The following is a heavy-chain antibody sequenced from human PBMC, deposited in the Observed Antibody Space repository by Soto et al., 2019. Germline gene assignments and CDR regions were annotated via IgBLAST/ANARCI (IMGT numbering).Heavy chain of an antibody. D-gene: IGHD3-10*01. CDR2: IFTRDSET. CDR3: ARGYFDSGHGYDL. V-gene: IGHV5-51*01. J-gene: IGHJ5*02. CDR1: GHLFNNHW. Sequence: PGESLKISCKGPGHLFNNHWIGWVRQTPGKGLEWMGLIFTRDSETKTSPSFQGHVSFSVDNSINTVYLQWTSLKTTDTGIYFCARGYFDSGHGYDLWGQGTLLTVSS.